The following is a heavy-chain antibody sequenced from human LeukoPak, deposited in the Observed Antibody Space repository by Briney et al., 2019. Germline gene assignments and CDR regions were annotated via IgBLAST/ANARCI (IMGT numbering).Heavy chain of an antibody. D-gene: IGHD2-2*01. J-gene: IGHJ5*02. Sequence: ASVKVSCKASGYTFTSYGISWVRQAPGQGLEWMGWISAYNDNTNYAQKLQGRVTMTTDTSTSTAYMELRSLRSDDTAVYYCARDGDIVVVPAAPHGFDPWGQGTLVTVSS. CDR3: ARDGDIVVVPAAPHGFDP. CDR2: ISAYNDNT. V-gene: IGHV1-18*04. CDR1: GYTFTSYG.